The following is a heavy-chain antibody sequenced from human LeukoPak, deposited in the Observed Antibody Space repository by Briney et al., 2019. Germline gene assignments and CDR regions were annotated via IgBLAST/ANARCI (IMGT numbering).Heavy chain of an antibody. CDR1: GFTFSSYG. Sequence: GGSLRLSCAAPGFTFSSYGMSWVRQAPGKGLEWVSAISASGGSTYYADSVKGQFTISRDNSKNTLYLQMNSLRAEDTAVYYCAKVGGSITMIVVVKYYFDYWGQGTLVTVSS. CDR3: AKVGGSITMIVVVKYYFDY. D-gene: IGHD3-22*01. CDR2: ISASGGST. V-gene: IGHV3-23*01. J-gene: IGHJ4*02.